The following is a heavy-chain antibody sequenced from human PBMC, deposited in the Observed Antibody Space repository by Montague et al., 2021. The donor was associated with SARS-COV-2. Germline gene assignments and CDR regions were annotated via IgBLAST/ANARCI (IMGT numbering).Heavy chain of an antibody. Sequence: TLSLTCSVSGGSISSANYYWSWIRQHPGKGLEFIGYIYYSGSSFHNPSLKSRLTISADTSKNRFSLRLSSVTAADTAIYFCASQIGSYYNYFDLWGQGTLVTVSS. D-gene: IGHD1-26*01. CDR2: IYYSGSS. V-gene: IGHV4-31*03. CDR3: ASQIGSYYNYFDL. J-gene: IGHJ4*02. CDR1: GGSISSANYY.